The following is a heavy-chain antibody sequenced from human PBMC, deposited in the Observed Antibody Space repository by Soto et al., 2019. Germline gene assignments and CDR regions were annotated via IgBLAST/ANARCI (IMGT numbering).Heavy chain of an antibody. CDR3: AAYSSTLGTFDI. Sequence: ASETLSLTCIVSGGSLSRYYWTWIRQPAGKGLEWIGCISTSGSTNYNPSLKSRVTMSVDTSKNQFSLKLSSVAAADTAVYYCAAYSSTLGTFDIWRQGTKVTVSS. D-gene: IGHD6-13*01. J-gene: IGHJ3*02. V-gene: IGHV4-4*07. CDR1: GGSLSRYY. CDR2: ISTSGST.